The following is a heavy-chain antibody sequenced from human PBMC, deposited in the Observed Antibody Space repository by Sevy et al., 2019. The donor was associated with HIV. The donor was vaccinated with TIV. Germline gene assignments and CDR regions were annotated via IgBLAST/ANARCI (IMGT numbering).Heavy chain of an antibody. CDR3: TRGQTAFDM. V-gene: IGHV3-23*01. J-gene: IGHJ3*02. Sequence: GGSLRLSCAASGFTFSSYAMSWVRQAPGKGLEWVSAISGSGGSTYYADSVKGRFTISRDNSKKTLYLQMNSLRAEDTALYYCTRGQTAFDMWGQGTMVTVSS. CDR2: ISGSGGST. CDR1: GFTFSSYA.